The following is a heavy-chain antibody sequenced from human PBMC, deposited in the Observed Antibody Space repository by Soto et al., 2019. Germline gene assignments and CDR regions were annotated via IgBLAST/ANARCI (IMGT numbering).Heavy chain of an antibody. CDR2: IYYSGST. CDR3: ASMGYHYGSGSYPLDY. V-gene: IGHV4-31*03. Sequence: SETLSLTCTVSGGSISSGGHYWSWIRQHPGKGLEWIGYIYYSGSTYYNPSLKSRITISLDTSKNQFSLNLRSVTAADTAVYYCASMGYHYGSGSYPLDYWGQGTLVTVSS. D-gene: IGHD3-10*01. J-gene: IGHJ4*02. CDR1: GGSISSGGHY.